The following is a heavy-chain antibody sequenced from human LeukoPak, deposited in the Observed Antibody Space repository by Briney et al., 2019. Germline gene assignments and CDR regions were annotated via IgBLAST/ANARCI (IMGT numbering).Heavy chain of an antibody. J-gene: IGHJ5*02. D-gene: IGHD2-2*01. CDR1: GYTFTSYD. Sequence: ASVKVSCKASGYTFTSYDINWVRQATGQGLEWMGWMNPNSGNTGYAQKFQGRVTMTRNTSISTAYMELSSLGSEDTAVYYCARGESTVYCSSTSCYRGFDPWDQGTLVTVSS. CDR3: ARGESTVYCSSTSCYRGFDP. V-gene: IGHV1-8*01. CDR2: MNPNSGNT.